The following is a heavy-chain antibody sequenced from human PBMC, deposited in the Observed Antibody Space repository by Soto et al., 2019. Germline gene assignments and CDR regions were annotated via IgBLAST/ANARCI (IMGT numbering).Heavy chain of an antibody. J-gene: IGHJ5*02. CDR3: ATAYSIIPPLGFDP. V-gene: IGHV4-30-2*01. D-gene: IGHD6-13*01. CDR1: GGSISSGGYS. Sequence: SETLSLTCAVSGGSISSGGYSWSWIRQPPGKGLEWIGYIYHSGSTYYNPSLKSRVTISVDRSKNQFSLKLSSVTAADTAVYYCATAYSIIPPLGFDPWGQGTLVTVSS. CDR2: IYHSGST.